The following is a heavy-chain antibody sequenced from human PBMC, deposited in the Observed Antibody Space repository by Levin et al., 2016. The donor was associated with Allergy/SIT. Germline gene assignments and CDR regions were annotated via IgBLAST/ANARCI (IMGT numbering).Heavy chain of an antibody. V-gene: IGHV4-34*01. CDR2: INHSGST. CDR3: ARLIGDTYGAYYYYGMDV. CDR1: GGSFSGYY. D-gene: IGHD4/OR15-4a*01. Sequence: SETLSLTCAVYGGSFSGYYWSWIRQSPGKGLEWIGEINHSGSTNYNPSLKSRVTISVDTSKNQLSLKLSSVTAADTAVYYCARLIGDTYGAYYYYGMDVWGQGTTVTVSS. J-gene: IGHJ6*02.